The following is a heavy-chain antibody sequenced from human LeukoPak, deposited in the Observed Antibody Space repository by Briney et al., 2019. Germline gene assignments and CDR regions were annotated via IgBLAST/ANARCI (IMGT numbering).Heavy chain of an antibody. CDR3: ARGPVSPKDYYYYYGMDV. D-gene: IGHD2-8*01. Sequence: SETLSLTCAVSGGSISSGGYSWSWNRQPRGKGLEWIGYIYHSGSTYYNPSLKSRVTISVDRSKNQFSLKLSSVTAADTAVCYCARGPVSPKDYYYYYGMDVWGQGTTVTVSS. J-gene: IGHJ6*02. CDR2: IYHSGST. V-gene: IGHV4-30-2*01. CDR1: GGSISSGGYS.